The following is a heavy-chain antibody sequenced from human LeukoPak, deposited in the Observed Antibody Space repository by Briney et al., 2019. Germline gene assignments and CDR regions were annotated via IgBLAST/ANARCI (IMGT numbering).Heavy chain of an antibody. V-gene: IGHV4-59*08. CDR2: IYYSGST. D-gene: IGHD4-17*01. CDR3: ARGGYGVHGGDFDY. CDR1: GGSISSYY. J-gene: IGHJ4*02. Sequence: PSETLSLTCTVSGGSISSYYWSWIRQPPGKGLEWIGYIYYSGSTNYNPSLKSRVTISVDTSKNQFSLGLSSVTAADTAVYYCARGGYGVHGGDFDYWGQGTLVTVSS.